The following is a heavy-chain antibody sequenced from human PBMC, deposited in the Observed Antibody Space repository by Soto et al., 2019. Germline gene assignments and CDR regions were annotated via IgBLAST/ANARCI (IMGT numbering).Heavy chain of an antibody. D-gene: IGHD3-3*01. CDR2: ISYDRSNK. V-gene: IGHV3-30-3*01. CDR1: GFTFSSYS. Sequence: GGSLRLSCAASGFTFSSYSIHWVRQAPGKGLEWVAVISYDRSNKYNADSEKGKFTISRDNSKNTLYLQMNSLRSVDTAVYYCAKGGTYDFPPYWGQGTLVTVSS. J-gene: IGHJ4*02. CDR3: AKGGTYDFPPY.